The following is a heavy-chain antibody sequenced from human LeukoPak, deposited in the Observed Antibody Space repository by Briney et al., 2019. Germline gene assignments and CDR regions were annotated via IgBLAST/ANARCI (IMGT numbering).Heavy chain of an antibody. CDR2: TFYRSKGYN. Sequence: SQTLSLTCAISGDSVSSKSAAWNWIRQSPSRGLEWLGRTFYRSKGYNDYAVSVKSRITINPDTSRNQFSLQLNSVTPEDTAVYYCSRGMFGSPYGMDVWGQGTTVTVSS. CDR1: GDSVSSKSAA. D-gene: IGHD3-3*02. CDR3: SRGMFGSPYGMDV. J-gene: IGHJ6*02. V-gene: IGHV6-1*01.